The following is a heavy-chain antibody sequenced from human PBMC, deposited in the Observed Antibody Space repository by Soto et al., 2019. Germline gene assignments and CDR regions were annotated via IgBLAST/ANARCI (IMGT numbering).Heavy chain of an antibody. D-gene: IGHD3-9*01. Sequence: QVQLVESGGGVVQPGRSLRLSCAASGFIFRSYGMHWVRQAPGKGLEWVAVVSYDGSNKDYADSVKGRFTISRDNSKNTLYLQMNSLRAEDTAVYYCAKGLDILTALRYFDYWGQGILVTVSS. V-gene: IGHV3-30*18. CDR2: VSYDGSNK. CDR1: GFIFRSYG. J-gene: IGHJ4*02. CDR3: AKGLDILTALRYFDY.